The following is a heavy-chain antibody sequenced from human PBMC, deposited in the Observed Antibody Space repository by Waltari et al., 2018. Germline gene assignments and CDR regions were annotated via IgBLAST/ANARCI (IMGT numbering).Heavy chain of an antibody. CDR1: GFTVSSNY. J-gene: IGHJ2*01. CDR2: IYSGGST. V-gene: IGHV3-53*01. CDR3: ARDNTVTPSTGYFDL. D-gene: IGHD4-17*01. Sequence: EVQLVESGGGLIQPGGSLRLSCAASGFTVSSNYMSWVRQAPGKGLELVSVIYSGGSTYYADSVKGRFTISRDNSKNTLYLQMNSLRAEDTAVYYCARDNTVTPSTGYFDLWGRGTLVTVSS.